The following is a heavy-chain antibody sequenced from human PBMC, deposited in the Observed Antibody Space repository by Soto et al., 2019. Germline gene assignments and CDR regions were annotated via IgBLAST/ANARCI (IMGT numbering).Heavy chain of an antibody. CDR2: IGPSDSYT. D-gene: IGHD3-3*01. J-gene: IGHJ4*02. Sequence: GQARQISSKRSGKSFTSFWSSRTRQMPGKGLEWLGRIGPSDSYTNYSPSFQGHVTISADKSISTAYLQWSSLKASDTAMYYRASSIRFLEWSQDYWGQGTLVTVSS. CDR1: GKSFTSFW. CDR3: ASSIRFLEWSQDY. V-gene: IGHV5-10-1*01.